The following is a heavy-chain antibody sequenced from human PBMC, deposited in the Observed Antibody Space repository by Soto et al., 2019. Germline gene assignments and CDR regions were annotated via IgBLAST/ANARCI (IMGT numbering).Heavy chain of an antibody. CDR1: GGSISSSSYY. CDR3: ARISIVVVPAAKNWFDP. Sequence: QLQLQESGPGLVKPSETLSLTCTVSGGSISSSSYYWGWIRQPPGKGLEWIGSIYYSGSTYYNPSLKSRVTISVDTSKNQFSLKLSSVTAADTAVYYCARISIVVVPAAKNWFDPWGQGTLVTVSS. CDR2: IYYSGST. V-gene: IGHV4-39*01. J-gene: IGHJ5*02. D-gene: IGHD2-2*01.